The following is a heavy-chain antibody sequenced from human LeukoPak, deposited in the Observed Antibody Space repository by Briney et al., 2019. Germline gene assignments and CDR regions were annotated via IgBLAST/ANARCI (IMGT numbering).Heavy chain of an antibody. V-gene: IGHV3-23*01. CDR1: GFTFSSYA. J-gene: IGHJ4*02. Sequence: GGSLRLSCAASGFTFSSYAMSWVRQAPGKGLEWVSAISGSGGSTYYADSVKGRFTISRDNSKNTLYLQMNSLRAEDTAVYYCAKTVVPAAIRTPGFYFDYWGRGTLVTVSS. CDR2: ISGSGGST. CDR3: AKTVVPAAIRTPGFYFDY. D-gene: IGHD2-2*02.